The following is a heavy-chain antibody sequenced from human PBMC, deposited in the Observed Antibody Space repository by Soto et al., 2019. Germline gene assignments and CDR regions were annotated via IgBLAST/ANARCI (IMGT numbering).Heavy chain of an antibody. Sequence: GGSLRLSCAASGFTVSSNYMSWVRQAPGKGLEWVSVIYSGGSTYYADSVKGRFTISRDNSKNTLYLQMNSLRAEDTAVYYCASTGTHCSSTSCYPGNYGMGVWGQGTTVTVSS. CDR2: IYSGGST. CDR1: GFTVSSNY. D-gene: IGHD2-2*01. V-gene: IGHV3-53*01. J-gene: IGHJ6*02. CDR3: ASTGTHCSSTSCYPGNYGMGV.